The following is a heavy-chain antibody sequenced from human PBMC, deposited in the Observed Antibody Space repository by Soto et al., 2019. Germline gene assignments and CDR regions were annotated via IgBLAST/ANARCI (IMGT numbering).Heavy chain of an antibody. J-gene: IGHJ5*02. Sequence: SVKVSCKASGGTFSSYAISWVRQAPGQGLEWMGGIIPIFGTANYAQKFQGRVTITADKSTSTAYMELSSLRSEDTAVYYCAREAIEAGGFNWFDHWGQGTLVTVSS. D-gene: IGHD6-13*01. CDR2: IIPIFGTA. CDR3: AREAIEAGGFNWFDH. V-gene: IGHV1-69*06. CDR1: GGTFSSYA.